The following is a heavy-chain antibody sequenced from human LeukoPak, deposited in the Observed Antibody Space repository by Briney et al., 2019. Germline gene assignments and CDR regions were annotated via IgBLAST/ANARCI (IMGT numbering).Heavy chain of an antibody. V-gene: IGHV3-7*01. CDR1: GFTFSSYW. CDR2: INQDGSEK. Sequence: GGSLRLSCAASGFTFSSYWMSWVRQAPGKGVEWVANINQDGSEKYYVDSVKGRFTISRDNAKNSLYLQMNSLRAEDTAVYYCARTSHLRAEQQLVSSYYYYYMDVWGKGTTVTVSS. CDR3: ARTSHLRAEQQLVSSYYYYYMDV. D-gene: IGHD6-13*01. J-gene: IGHJ6*03.